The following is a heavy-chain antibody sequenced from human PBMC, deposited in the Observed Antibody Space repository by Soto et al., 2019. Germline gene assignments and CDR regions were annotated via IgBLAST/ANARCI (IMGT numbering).Heavy chain of an antibody. CDR3: ARHPPPGYYYDSSGCYGYLKH. Sequence: GGSLRLSCAASGFTFWTYAMSWVRQAPGKGLEWVSVISGTGGGTSYADSVKGRFTISRDNSKNTLYLQMNSLGVEDTAVYYCARHPPPGYYYDSSGCYGYLKHWGQGTRVTVYS. V-gene: IGHV3-23*01. CDR1: GFTFWTYA. CDR2: ISGTGGGT. J-gene: IGHJ1*01. D-gene: IGHD3-22*01.